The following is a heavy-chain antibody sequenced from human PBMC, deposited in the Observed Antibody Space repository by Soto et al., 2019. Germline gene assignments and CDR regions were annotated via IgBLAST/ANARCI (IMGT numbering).Heavy chain of an antibody. D-gene: IGHD4-17*01. CDR3: AKDTHDYGDYSFDY. CDR2: ISYDGSNK. Sequence: PGGSRRLSCAASGFTFSSYGMHWVRQAPGKGLEWGAVISYDGSNKYYADSVKGRFTISRDNSKNTLYLQMNSLRAEDTAVYYCAKDTHDYGDYSFDYWGQGTLVTVSS. V-gene: IGHV3-30*18. J-gene: IGHJ4*02. CDR1: GFTFSSYG.